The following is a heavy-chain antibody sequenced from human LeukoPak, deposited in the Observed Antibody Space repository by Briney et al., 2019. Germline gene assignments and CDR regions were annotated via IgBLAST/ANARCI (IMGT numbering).Heavy chain of an antibody. Sequence: ASVKVSCKASGYTFTSYYVHWVRQVLGQGLEWMGIINPSSGRSNCAQKFQGRVTMTRDTSTSTVYMELSSLISEDTAVFYCARGLGSGSYYGYWGQGTLVTVCS. V-gene: IGHV1-46*01. CDR3: ARGLGSGSYYGY. CDR1: GYTFTSYY. D-gene: IGHD1-26*01. CDR2: INPSSGRS. J-gene: IGHJ4*02.